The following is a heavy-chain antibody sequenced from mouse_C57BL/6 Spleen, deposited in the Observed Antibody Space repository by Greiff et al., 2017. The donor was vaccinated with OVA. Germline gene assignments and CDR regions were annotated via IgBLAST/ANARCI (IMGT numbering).Heavy chain of an antibody. CDR1: GYTFTSYW. Sequence: VKLQQPGAELVRPGSSVKLSCKASGYTFTSYWMDWVKQRPGQGLEWIGNIYPSDSETHYNQKFKDKATLTVDKSSSTAYMQLSSLTSEDSAVYYCAREGDGYPYYFDYWGQGTTLTVSS. D-gene: IGHD2-3*01. V-gene: IGHV1-61*01. CDR2: IYPSDSET. CDR3: AREGDGYPYYFDY. J-gene: IGHJ2*01.